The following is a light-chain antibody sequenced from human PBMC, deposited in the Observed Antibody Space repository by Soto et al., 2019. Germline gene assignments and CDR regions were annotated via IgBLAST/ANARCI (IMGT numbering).Light chain of an antibody. J-gene: IGKJ1*01. CDR2: SAS. CDR1: QSVSSSY. Sequence: EIVLTQSPGTLSLSPGERATLSCRASQSVSSSYLAWYQQKPGQAPRLFIYSASSRATGIPDRFSGSGSGTDFTLTISRLEPEDFAVYYCQQYGTSPRTFGQGTKVDIK. CDR3: QQYGTSPRT. V-gene: IGKV3-20*01.